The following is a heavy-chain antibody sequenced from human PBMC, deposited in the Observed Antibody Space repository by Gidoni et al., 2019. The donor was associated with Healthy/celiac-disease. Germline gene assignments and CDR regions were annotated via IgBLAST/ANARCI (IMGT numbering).Heavy chain of an antibody. CDR2: IYWDDDK. CDR3: AHRQRLRFLEWAPSDAFDI. CDR1: GFSLSTSGVG. J-gene: IGHJ3*02. V-gene: IGHV2-5*02. Sequence: QITLKESGPTLVKPTQTLPLTCTFSGFSLSTSGVGVGWIRQPPGKALEWLALIYWDDDKRYSPSLKSRLTSTKDTSKNQVVLTMTNMDPVDTATYYCAHRQRLRFLEWAPSDAFDIWGQGTMVTVSS. D-gene: IGHD3-3*01.